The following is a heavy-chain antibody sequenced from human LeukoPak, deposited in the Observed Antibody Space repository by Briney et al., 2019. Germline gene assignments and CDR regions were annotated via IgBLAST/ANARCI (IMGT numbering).Heavy chain of an antibody. Sequence: GGSLRLSCAASGFTFSSYGIHWVRQAPGKGLEWVSSISSSSSYIYYADSVKGRFTISRDNAKNSLYLQMNSLRAEDTAVYYCARGGYSSSWYKEDNWFDPWGQGTLVTVSS. D-gene: IGHD6-13*01. V-gene: IGHV3-21*01. CDR1: GFTFSSYG. CDR3: ARGGYSSSWYKEDNWFDP. J-gene: IGHJ5*02. CDR2: ISSSSSYI.